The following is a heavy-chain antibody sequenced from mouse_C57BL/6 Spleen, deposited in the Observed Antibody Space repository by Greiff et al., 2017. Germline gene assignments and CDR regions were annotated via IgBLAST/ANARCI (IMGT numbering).Heavy chain of an antibody. CDR3: ARGKRSGACFAD. CDR2: IYPGDGDT. D-gene: IGHD3-2*02. Sequence: VKLQQSGPELVKPGASVKISCKASGYAFSSSWMNWVKQRPGKGLEWIGRIYPGDGDTNYNGKFKGKATLTADKSSSTAYMQLSSLTCEDSAVYFWARGKRSGACFADWGQGTLVTVSA. V-gene: IGHV1-82*01. J-gene: IGHJ3*01. CDR1: GYAFSSSW.